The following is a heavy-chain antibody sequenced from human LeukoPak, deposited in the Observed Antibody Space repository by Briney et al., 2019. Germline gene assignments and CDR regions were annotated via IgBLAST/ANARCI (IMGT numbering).Heavy chain of an antibody. CDR1: GGTFSSYA. D-gene: IGHD3-10*01. CDR3: ARSGFTMVRGVTPSWFDP. Sequence: SVKVSCKASGGTFSSYAISRVRQAPGQGLEWMGGIISIFGTANYAQKFQGRVTITADKSTSTAYMELSSLRSEDTAVYYCARSGFTMVRGVTPSWFDPWGQGTLVTVSS. CDR2: IISIFGTA. J-gene: IGHJ5*02. V-gene: IGHV1-69*06.